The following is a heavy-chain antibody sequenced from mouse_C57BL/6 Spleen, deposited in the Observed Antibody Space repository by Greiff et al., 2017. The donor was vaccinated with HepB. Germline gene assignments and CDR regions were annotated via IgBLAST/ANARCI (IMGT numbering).Heavy chain of an antibody. CDR3: ARGKVYYGSSYFDY. Sequence: QVQLKQSGAELVKPGASVKISCKASGYAFSSYWMNWVKQRPGKGLEWIGQIYPGDGDTNYNGKFKGKATLTADKSSSTAYMQLSSLTSEDSAVYFCARGKVYYGSSYFDYWGQGTTLTVSS. CDR1: GYAFSSYW. V-gene: IGHV1-80*01. D-gene: IGHD1-1*01. CDR2: IYPGDGDT. J-gene: IGHJ2*01.